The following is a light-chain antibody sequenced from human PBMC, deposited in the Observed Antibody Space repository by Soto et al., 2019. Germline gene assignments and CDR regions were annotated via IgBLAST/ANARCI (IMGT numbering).Light chain of an antibody. CDR1: QEIGHF. CDR3: LQHNTCSYT. J-gene: IGKJ2*01. CDR2: DTS. Sequence: DVPMTQSPSAMSASIGDRVTITCRASQEIGHFLAWFQQRPGKAPERLIHDTSTLQSGVPSRFGGSGSGTEFSLTIITLQPEDSAIYYCLQHNTCSYTFGQGTKREIK. V-gene: IGKV1-17*03.